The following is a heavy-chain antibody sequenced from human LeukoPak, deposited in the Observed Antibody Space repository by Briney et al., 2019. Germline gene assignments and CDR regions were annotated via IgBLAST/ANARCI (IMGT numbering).Heavy chain of an antibody. CDR1: GGSISSYY. CDR3: ARTGYYGSGSYCFDY. V-gene: IGHV4-59*01. J-gene: IGHJ4*02. Sequence: SETLSLTCTVSGGSISSYYWSWIRQPPGKGLEWIGYIYYSGSTNYNPSLKSRVTISVDTSKNQFSLKLSSVTAADTAVYYCARTGYYGSGSYCFDYWGQGTLVTVSS. CDR2: IYYSGST. D-gene: IGHD3-10*01.